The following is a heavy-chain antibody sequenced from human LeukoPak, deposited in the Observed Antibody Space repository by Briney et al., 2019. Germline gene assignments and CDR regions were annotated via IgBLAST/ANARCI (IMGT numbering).Heavy chain of an antibody. V-gene: IGHV3-21*01. J-gene: IGHJ5*02. CDR3: ARDQYCSSTSCPPEWFDP. Sequence: GSLRLSCAASGFTFSSYSMNWVRQAPGKGLEWVSSISSSSSYIYYADSVKGRFTISRDNAKNSLYLQMNSLRAEDTAVYYCARDQYCSSTSCPPEWFDPWGQGTLVTVSS. D-gene: IGHD2-2*01. CDR2: ISSSSSYI. CDR1: GFTFSSYS.